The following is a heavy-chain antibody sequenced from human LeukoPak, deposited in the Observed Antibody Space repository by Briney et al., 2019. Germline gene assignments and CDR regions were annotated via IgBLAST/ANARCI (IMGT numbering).Heavy chain of an antibody. CDR1: GYTFTSYA. Sequence: ASVKVSCKASGYTFTSYAMHWVRQAPGQRLEWMGWINAGNGNTKYSQKFQGRVTITRDTSASTAYMELSSLRSEDTAVYYCARDLGLSVGAFDIWGQGTMVTVSS. J-gene: IGHJ3*02. CDR3: ARDLGLSVGAFDI. D-gene: IGHD3-16*01. V-gene: IGHV1-3*01. CDR2: INAGNGNT.